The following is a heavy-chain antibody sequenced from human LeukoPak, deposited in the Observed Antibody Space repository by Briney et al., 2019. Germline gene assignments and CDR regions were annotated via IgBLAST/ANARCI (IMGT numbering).Heavy chain of an antibody. CDR1: GYSFTSYW. V-gene: IGHV5-51*01. J-gene: IGHJ4*02. CDR3: ARREGSSGYYLFDY. Sequence: GESLQISCQGSGYSFTSYWIGWVRPMPGKGLEWMGIIYPGDSDTRYSPSFQGQVTISADKSISTAYLQWSSLKASDTAMYYCARREGSSGYYLFDYWGQGTLVTVSS. D-gene: IGHD3-22*01. CDR2: IYPGDSDT.